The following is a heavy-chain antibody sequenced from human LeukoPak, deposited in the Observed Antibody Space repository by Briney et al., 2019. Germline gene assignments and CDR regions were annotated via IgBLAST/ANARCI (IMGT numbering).Heavy chain of an antibody. D-gene: IGHD3-16*01. CDR2: ISGSGGST. CDR3: ARDRRGAGLDY. CDR1: GFTFSSYA. J-gene: IGHJ4*02. Sequence: GGSLRLSCAASGFTFSSYAMSWVRQAPGKGLEWVSAISGSGGSTYYADSVEGRFTISRDNSKNTLYLQMNSLRAEDTAVYYCARDRRGAGLDYWGQGTLVTVSS. V-gene: IGHV3-23*01.